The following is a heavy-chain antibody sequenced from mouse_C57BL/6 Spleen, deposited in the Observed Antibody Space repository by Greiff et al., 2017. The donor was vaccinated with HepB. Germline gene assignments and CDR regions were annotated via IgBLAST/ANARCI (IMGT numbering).Heavy chain of an antibody. CDR3: TDYYSNRYAMDY. Sequence: EVQLQQSGAELVRPGASVKLSCTASGFNIKDDYMHWVKQRPEQGLEWIGWIDPENGDTEYASKFQGKATITADTSSNTAYLQLSSLTSEDTAVYYCTDYYSNRYAMDYWGQGTSVTVSA. CDR1: GFNIKDDY. D-gene: IGHD2-5*01. J-gene: IGHJ4*01. V-gene: IGHV14-4*01. CDR2: IDPENGDT.